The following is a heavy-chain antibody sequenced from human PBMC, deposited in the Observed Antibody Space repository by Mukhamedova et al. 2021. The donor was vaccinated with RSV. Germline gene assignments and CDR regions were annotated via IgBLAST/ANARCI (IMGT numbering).Heavy chain of an antibody. CDR3: ARDPDHYFDMDV. J-gene: IGHJ6*02. V-gene: IGHV3-48*03. Sequence: KGRFTISRDNAKNSLHLQMNSLRAEDTAVYYCARDPDHYFDMDVWGQGTTVTVSS.